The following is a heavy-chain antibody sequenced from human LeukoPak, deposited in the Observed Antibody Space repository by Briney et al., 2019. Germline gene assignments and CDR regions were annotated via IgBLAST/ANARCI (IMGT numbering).Heavy chain of an antibody. Sequence: SETLSLTCTVSGESISSYYWNWIRQPAGKALKWIGRIYTSGSPNYNPSLKSRVTMSVDTSKNQLSLKLTSVTAADTAVYYCARDSGSGGWLIDYWGQGTLVTVSS. CDR2: IYTSGSP. V-gene: IGHV4-4*07. J-gene: IGHJ4*02. CDR1: GESISSYY. CDR3: ARDSGSGGWLIDY. D-gene: IGHD6-19*01.